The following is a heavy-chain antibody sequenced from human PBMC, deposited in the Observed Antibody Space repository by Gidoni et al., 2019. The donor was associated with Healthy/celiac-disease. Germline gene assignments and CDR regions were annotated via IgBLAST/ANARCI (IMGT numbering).Heavy chain of an antibody. D-gene: IGHD2-15*01. V-gene: IGHV4-59*01. CDR1: GCSISSYY. CDR2: IYYSGST. J-gene: IGHJ4*02. Sequence: QVQLQESGPGLVKPSETLSLTCTVSGCSISSYYWCWIRQPPGKGLEWIGYIYYSGSTNYNPSLKSRVTISVDTSKNQFSLKLSSVTAADTAVYYCARGVLGYCSGGSCYQDDYWGQGTLVTVSS. CDR3: ARGVLGYCSGGSCYQDDY.